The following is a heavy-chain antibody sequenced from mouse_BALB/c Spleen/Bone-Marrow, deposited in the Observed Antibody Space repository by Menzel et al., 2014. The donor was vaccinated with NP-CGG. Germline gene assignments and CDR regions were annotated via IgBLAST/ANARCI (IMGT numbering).Heavy chain of an antibody. CDR2: IYPGDGDT. J-gene: IGHJ4*01. CDR1: DYAFSTSW. D-gene: IGHD2-3*01. Sequence: LVESGPELVKPGASVKISCKASDYAFSTSWMNWVKQRPGQGLERIGRIYPGDGDTYYNGKFKGKATLTADKSSSTAYMQLSSLTSVDSAVYFCARSDGYRAMDYGGQGTSVTVSS. CDR3: ARSDGYRAMDY. V-gene: IGHV1-82*01.